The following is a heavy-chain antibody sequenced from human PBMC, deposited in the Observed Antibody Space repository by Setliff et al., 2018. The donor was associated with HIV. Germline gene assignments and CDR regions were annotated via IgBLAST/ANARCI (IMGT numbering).Heavy chain of an antibody. D-gene: IGHD3-3*01. CDR3: AAAIFGVVITSLDY. Sequence: ASVKVSCKVSGYTLTELSMHWVRQAPGKGLEWMGGFDPEDGEIIYAQKFQGRVTMTEDTSTDTAYMELSSLRSEDTAVYYCAAAIFGVVITSLDYWGQGTLVTV. J-gene: IGHJ4*02. CDR2: FDPEDGEI. V-gene: IGHV1-24*01. CDR1: GYTLTELS.